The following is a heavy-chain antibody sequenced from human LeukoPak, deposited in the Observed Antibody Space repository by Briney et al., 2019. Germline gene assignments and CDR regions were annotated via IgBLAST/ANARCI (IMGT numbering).Heavy chain of an antibody. CDR3: ARHGEGRDWFDP. J-gene: IGHJ5*02. CDR1: GGSISSSSYY. Sequence: SETLSLTCTVSGGSISSSSYYWGWIRQPPGKGLEWIGSIYYSGSTYYNPSLKSRVTISVDTSKNQFSLKLTSVTAADTAVFYCARHGEGRDWFDPWGPGTLVTVSS. D-gene: IGHD3-3*01. CDR2: IYYSGST. V-gene: IGHV4-39*01.